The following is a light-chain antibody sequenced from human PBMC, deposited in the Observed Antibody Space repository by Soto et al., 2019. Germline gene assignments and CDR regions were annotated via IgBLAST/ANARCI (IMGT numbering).Light chain of an antibody. V-gene: IGKV3-11*01. Sequence: EIVLTQSPATLSSFPGDRVTLSCRASQYINTRLAWYQHRPGQAPRLLIYQTSLRAAGIPARFSASGSGTDFTLAISDVQPEDFALYYCHQRQSWPRKFGQGTKV. CDR1: QYINTR. CDR3: HQRQSWPRK. CDR2: QTS. J-gene: IGKJ1*01.